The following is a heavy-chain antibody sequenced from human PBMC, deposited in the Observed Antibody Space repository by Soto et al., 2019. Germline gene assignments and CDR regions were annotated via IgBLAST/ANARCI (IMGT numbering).Heavy chain of an antibody. V-gene: IGHV1-18*01. CDR3: ASGWAAAGPCDY. J-gene: IGHJ4*02. Sequence: QVQLVQSGAEVKKPGASVKVSCKASGYTFTSYGIIWVRQAPGQGLEWMGWISAYNGNINYAQKLQGRVTMTTDTSTSTAYMGLRSLRSVETAVYYCASGWAAAGPCDYWGQGTLVTVSS. CDR2: ISAYNGNI. D-gene: IGHD6-13*01. CDR1: GYTFTSYG.